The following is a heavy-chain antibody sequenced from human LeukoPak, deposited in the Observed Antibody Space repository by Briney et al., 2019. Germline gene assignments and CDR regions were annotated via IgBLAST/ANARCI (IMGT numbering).Heavy chain of an antibody. D-gene: IGHD2-2*01. Sequence: SETLSLTCTVSGGSISSGPYYWSWIRQPAGKGLEWIGRMYASGSTNYNPSLKSRVTISVDTSKNQFSLKLSSVTAADTAVYYCARGVGSTSSNWFDPWGQGTVVTVSS. CDR2: MYASGST. CDR3: ARGVGSTSSNWFDP. V-gene: IGHV4-61*02. J-gene: IGHJ5*02. CDR1: GGSISSGPYY.